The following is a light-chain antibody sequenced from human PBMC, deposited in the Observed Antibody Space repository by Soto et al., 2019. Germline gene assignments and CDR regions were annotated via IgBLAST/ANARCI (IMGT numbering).Light chain of an antibody. V-gene: IGKV3-11*01. CDR1: QSVSTY. J-gene: IGKJ5*01. CDR2: DAS. CDR3: QQRTNSLIT. Sequence: EIVLTQSPATLSLSPGERGTLSCRASQSVSTYLAWYQQKPGQAPRLLIYDASKRATGIPARFSGSGSGTDFTLTISSPEPEDSAVYYCQQRTNSLITFGQGTRVEIK.